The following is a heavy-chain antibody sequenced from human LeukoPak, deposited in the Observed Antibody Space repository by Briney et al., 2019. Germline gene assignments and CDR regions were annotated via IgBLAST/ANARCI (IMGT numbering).Heavy chain of an antibody. CDR1: GFIFNNYV. Sequence: GGSLRLSCAASGFIFNNYVMSWVRQGPGKGLEWVSASGGGGGRTYYADSAKGRFTISRDNSKNTLFLQMGSLRAEDTAVYYCAKGEGPTVGITWGQGTLVTVTS. J-gene: IGHJ4*02. D-gene: IGHD1-7*01. CDR3: AKGEGPTVGIT. V-gene: IGHV3-23*01. CDR2: SGGGGGRT.